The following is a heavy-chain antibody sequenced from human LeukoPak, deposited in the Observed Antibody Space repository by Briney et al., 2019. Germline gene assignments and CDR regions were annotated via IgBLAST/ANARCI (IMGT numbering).Heavy chain of an antibody. CDR3: AKDGDYIWGSYRSNPN. CDR2: ISDDGGGA. D-gene: IGHD3-16*02. Sequence: GGSLRLSCAASGFTFNSYAMSWVRQAPGKGLEWVSAISDDGGGAYYTDSVKGRFTNSRDNSKSTLYLQMSSLRAEDTAVYYCAKDGDYIWGSYRSNPNWGQGTLVTVSS. V-gene: IGHV3-23*01. J-gene: IGHJ4*02. CDR1: GFTFNSYA.